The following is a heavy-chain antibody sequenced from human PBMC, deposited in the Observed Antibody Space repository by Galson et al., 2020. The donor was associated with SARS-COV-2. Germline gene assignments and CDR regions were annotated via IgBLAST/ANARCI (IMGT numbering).Heavy chain of an antibody. CDR3: ARVPINQYDDSGYYYYFDY. CDR2: SSPNSGGT. D-gene: IGHD3-22*01. CDR1: GYTFTGYY. J-gene: IGHJ4*02. Sequence: ASVKVSCKASGYTFTGYYLHWVRQAPGQGLEWVGWSSPNSGGTNYAQKFQGRVTMTRDTSISTAYMELSRLRSDDTAVYYCARVPINQYDDSGYYYYFDYWGQGTLVTVSS. V-gene: IGHV1-2*02.